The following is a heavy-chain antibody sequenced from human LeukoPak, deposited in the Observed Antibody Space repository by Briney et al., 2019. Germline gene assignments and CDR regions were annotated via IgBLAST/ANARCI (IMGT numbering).Heavy chain of an antibody. D-gene: IGHD6-19*01. CDR1: GGSISSNSYY. CDR3: ARLPSEGGWYPFH. J-gene: IGHJ4*02. CDR2: IYYSGST. Sequence: KPSETLSLTCTVSGGSISSNSYYWGWIRQPPGKGLEWIGSIYYSGSTYYNPSLKSRVTISVDTSKNQFSLMLSSVTAADTAVYYCARLPSEGGWYPFHWGQGTLVTVSS. V-gene: IGHV4-39*01.